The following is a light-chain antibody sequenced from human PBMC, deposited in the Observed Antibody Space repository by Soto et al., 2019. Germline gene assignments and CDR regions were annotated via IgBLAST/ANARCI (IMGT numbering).Light chain of an antibody. CDR2: GAS. CDR1: QDIRSS. J-gene: IGKJ5*01. Sequence: EIVMTQSPAAXSXXPXXXXXXXXSASQDIRSSLAWYQQKPGQAPRLLIYGASIRATGVPATFSGSGSGTEFTLTISSLQSEDFAVYYCQQYNNWPPITFGQGTRLEIK. V-gene: IGKV3-15*01. CDR3: QQYNNWPPIT.